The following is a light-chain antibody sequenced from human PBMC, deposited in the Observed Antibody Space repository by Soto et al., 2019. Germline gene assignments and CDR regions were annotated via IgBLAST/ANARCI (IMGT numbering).Light chain of an antibody. J-gene: IGKJ5*01. CDR3: QQYNNWPFS. Sequence: EIVMTQSPASLSVSPGERVTLSCRAGQGVTTNFAWYQQKSGQSPRLLIYDVSTRATGVPARFSGTGSETDFTLTISGLQSEDSAVYFCQQYNNWPFSFSQGTRLEIK. V-gene: IGKV3-15*01. CDR1: QGVTTN. CDR2: DVS.